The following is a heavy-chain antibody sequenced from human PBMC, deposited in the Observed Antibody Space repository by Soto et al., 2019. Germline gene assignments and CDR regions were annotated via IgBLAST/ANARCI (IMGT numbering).Heavy chain of an antibody. CDR3: ARSGVLRFLGHTMDV. J-gene: IGHJ6*02. D-gene: IGHD3-3*01. CDR1: GGAISSYD. Sequence: PSETLSLTCTVSGGAISSYDWSWFGQPPGKGLEWIGYIYYSGSTNYNPSLKSRVTISVDTSKNQFSLKLSSVTAADTAVYYCARSGVLRFLGHTMDVWGQGTTVTVSS. CDR2: IYYSGST. V-gene: IGHV4-59*01.